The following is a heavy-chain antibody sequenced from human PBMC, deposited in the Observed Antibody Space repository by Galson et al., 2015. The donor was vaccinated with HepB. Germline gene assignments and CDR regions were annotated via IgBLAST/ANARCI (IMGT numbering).Heavy chain of an antibody. D-gene: IGHD3-3*01. CDR1: GYTFTRSA. J-gene: IGHJ6*03. CDR2: LITHNGNT. V-gene: IGHV1-18*04. CDR3: ARHPQAWSGYLAWGPKEKNEYHYYMDV. Sequence: SVKVSCKASGYTFTRSAISWLRQAPGQGLEWMGRLITHNGNTDYGQNFQGRITMTTDTSTNTAYMELRSLTSDDTVIYYCARHPQAWSGYLAWGPKEKNEYHYYMDVWGKGTTVTVSS.